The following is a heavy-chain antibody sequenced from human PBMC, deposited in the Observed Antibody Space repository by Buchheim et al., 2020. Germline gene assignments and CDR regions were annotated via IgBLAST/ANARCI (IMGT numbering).Heavy chain of an antibody. CDR2: IYYSGST. CDR3: AGGLMITFGGVIVHDAFDI. D-gene: IGHD3-16*02. V-gene: IGHV4-59*01. J-gene: IGHJ3*02. CDR1: GGSISSYY. Sequence: QVQLQESGPGLVKPSETLSLTCTVSGGSISSYYWSWIRQPPGKGLEWIGYIYYSGSTNYNPSLKSRVTISVDTSKNQFSLKLSSVTAADTAVYYCAGGLMITFGGVIVHDAFDIWGQGT.